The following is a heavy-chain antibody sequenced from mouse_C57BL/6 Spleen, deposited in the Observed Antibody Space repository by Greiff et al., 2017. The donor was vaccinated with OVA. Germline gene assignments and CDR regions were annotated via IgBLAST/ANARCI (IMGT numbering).Heavy chain of an antibody. V-gene: IGHV1-54*01. J-gene: IGHJ3*01. CDR2: INPGSGGT. CDR3: ARKGNWDPFAY. D-gene: IGHD4-1*01. Sequence: QVQLKESGAELVRPGTSVKVSCKASGYAFTNYLIEWVKQRPGQGLEWIGVINPGSGGTNYNEKFKGKATLTADKSSSTAYMQLSSLTSEDSAVYFCARKGNWDPFAYWGQGTLVTVSA. CDR1: GYAFTNYL.